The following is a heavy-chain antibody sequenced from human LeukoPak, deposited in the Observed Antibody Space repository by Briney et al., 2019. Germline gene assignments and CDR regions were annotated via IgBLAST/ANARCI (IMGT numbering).Heavy chain of an antibody. CDR1: GDFLSSSY. CDR2: IHTSGTT. V-gene: IGHV4-4*07. Sequence: SETLSLTCTVSGDFLSSSYWSWIRQPAGKGLEWIGCIHTSGTTNYNPSLKSRVTMSVDTSKNQFSLILSSVTAADTAVYYCARVTKTNDGIYGHFDYWGQGTLVTVSS. D-gene: IGHD1-26*01. J-gene: IGHJ4*02. CDR3: ARVTKTNDGIYGHFDY.